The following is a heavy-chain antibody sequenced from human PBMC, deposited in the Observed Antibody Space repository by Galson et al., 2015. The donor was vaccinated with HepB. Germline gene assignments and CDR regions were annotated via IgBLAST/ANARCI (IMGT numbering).Heavy chain of an antibody. CDR3: AKGSSWTPSWFDP. Sequence: SLRLSCAASGFTFNSYAMGWVRQAPGKGLEWVSAISGSGGTTYFADSVKGRFTISRDTSKNTLYLQMNSLSAEDTAVYYCAKGSSWTPSWFDPWGQGTLVTVSS. D-gene: IGHD6-13*01. V-gene: IGHV3-23*01. J-gene: IGHJ5*02. CDR2: ISGSGGTT. CDR1: GFTFNSYA.